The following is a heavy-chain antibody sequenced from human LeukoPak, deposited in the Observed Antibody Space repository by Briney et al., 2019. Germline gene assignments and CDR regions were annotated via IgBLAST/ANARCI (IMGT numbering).Heavy chain of an antibody. J-gene: IGHJ3*02. CDR3: ARMYYYDSSGYPGVRAFDI. Sequence: PGGSLRLSCAASGFTFSSYDMHWVRQTTGKGLEWVSSIGTAGDTYLPGSVKGRFTISRENAKNSLYLQMNSLRAEDTAVYYCARMYYYDSSGYPGVRAFDIWGQGTMVTVSS. CDR2: IGTAGDT. V-gene: IGHV3-13*01. D-gene: IGHD3-22*01. CDR1: GFTFSSYD.